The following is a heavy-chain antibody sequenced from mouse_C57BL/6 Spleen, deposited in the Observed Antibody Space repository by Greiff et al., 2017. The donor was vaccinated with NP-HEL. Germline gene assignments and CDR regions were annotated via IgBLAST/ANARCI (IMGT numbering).Heavy chain of an antibody. J-gene: IGHJ3*01. CDR2: IYPGDGDT. CDR1: GYAFSSSW. Sequence: VKLMESGPELVKPGASVKISCKASGYAFSSSWMNWVKQRPGKGLEWIGRIYPGDGDTNYNGKFKGKATLTADKSSSTAYMQLSSLTSEDSAVYFCASPIYYYGPFAYWGQGTLVTVSA. CDR3: ASPIYYYGPFAY. D-gene: IGHD1-1*01. V-gene: IGHV1-82*01.